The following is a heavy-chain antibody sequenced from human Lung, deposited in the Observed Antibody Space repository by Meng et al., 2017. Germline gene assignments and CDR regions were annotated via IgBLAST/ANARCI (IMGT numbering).Heavy chain of an antibody. CDR3: TTDPWDYTALFDY. J-gene: IGHJ4*02. D-gene: IGHD1-7*01. V-gene: IGHV3-15*01. CDR2: IRSKTDGGTT. CDR1: GFTITNAW. Sequence: EVQLVESGGGLVKPGGSLRLSCAASGFTITNAWMSWVRQAPGRGLEWVGRIRSKTDGGTTDYAAPVKGRFTISRDDSKDTLYLQMNSLKTEDTAVYYCTTDPWDYTALFDYWGQGTLVTVSS.